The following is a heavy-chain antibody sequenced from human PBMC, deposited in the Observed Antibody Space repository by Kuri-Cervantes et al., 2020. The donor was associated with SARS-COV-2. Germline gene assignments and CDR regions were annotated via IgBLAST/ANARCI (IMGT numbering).Heavy chain of an antibody. CDR2: INPNSGGT. CDR1: GYTFTGYY. V-gene: IGHV1-2*02. Sequence: ASVKVSCKASGYTFTGYYMHWVRQAPGQGLEWMGWINPNSGGTNYAQKFQGRVTMTRDTSISTAYMELSRLRSDDTAVYYRARGRALTIFGVVTGSYGAFDIWGQGTMVTVSS. CDR3: ARGRALTIFGVVTGSYGAFDI. D-gene: IGHD3-3*01. J-gene: IGHJ3*02.